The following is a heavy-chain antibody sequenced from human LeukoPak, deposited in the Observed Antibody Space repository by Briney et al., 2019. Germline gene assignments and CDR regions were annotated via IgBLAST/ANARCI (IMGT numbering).Heavy chain of an antibody. D-gene: IGHD5-18*01. CDR2: IYYSGST. CDR3: ARRAGYSYGYAYYYYYGMDV. J-gene: IGHJ6*02. CDR1: GGSISSYY. Sequence: SETLSLTCTVSGGSISSYYWSWIRQPPGKGLEWSGYIYYSGSTNYNPSLKSRVTISVDTSKNQFSLKLSSVTAADTAVYYCARRAGYSYGYAYYYYYGMDVWGQGTTVTVSS. V-gene: IGHV4-59*08.